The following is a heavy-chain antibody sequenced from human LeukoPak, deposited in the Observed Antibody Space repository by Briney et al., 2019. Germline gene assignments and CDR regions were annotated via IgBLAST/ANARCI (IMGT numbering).Heavy chain of an antibody. CDR2: IKSKTDGGTT. J-gene: IGHJ6*03. CDR3: TTDPGDPLLWFGEYYMDV. D-gene: IGHD3-10*01. Sequence: GGSLRLSCAASGFTFSNAWMSWVRQAPGKGLEWVGRIKSKTDGGTTDYAAPVKGRFTISRDDSKNTLYLQMNSLKTEDTAVYYCTTDPGDPLLWFGEYYMDVWGKGTTVTISS. V-gene: IGHV3-15*01. CDR1: GFTFSNAW.